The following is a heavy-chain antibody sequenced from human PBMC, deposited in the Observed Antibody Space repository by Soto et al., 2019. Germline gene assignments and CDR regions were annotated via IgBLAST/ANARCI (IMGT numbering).Heavy chain of an antibody. V-gene: IGHV3-15*01. J-gene: IGHJ4*02. D-gene: IGHD3-9*01. CDR1: GFTFSNAW. CDR3: TTPKYYDILTGYYQQPG. CDR2: IKSKTDGGTT. Sequence: EVQLVESEGGLVKPGGSLRLSCAASGFTFSNAWMSWVRQAPGKGQEWDGRIKSKTDGGTTDYAAPVKGRFTISRDDSKNTLYLQMNSLKTEDTAVYYCTTPKYYDILTGYYQQPGWGQGTLVTVSS.